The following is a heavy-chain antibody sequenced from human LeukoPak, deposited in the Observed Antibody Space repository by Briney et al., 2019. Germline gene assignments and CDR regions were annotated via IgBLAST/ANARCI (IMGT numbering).Heavy chain of an antibody. Sequence: ASVKVSCKASGGTFSSYAISWVRQAPGQGLEWMGRIIPILGIANYAQKFQGRVTITADKSTSTAYMGLSSLRSEDTAVYYCARDSFEAGFDYWGQGTLVTVSS. D-gene: IGHD6-13*01. J-gene: IGHJ4*02. V-gene: IGHV1-69*04. CDR1: GGTFSSYA. CDR3: ARDSFEAGFDY. CDR2: IIPILGIA.